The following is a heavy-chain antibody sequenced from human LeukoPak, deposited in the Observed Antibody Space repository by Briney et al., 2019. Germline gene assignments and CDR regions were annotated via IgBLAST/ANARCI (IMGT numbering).Heavy chain of an antibody. Sequence: ASVKVSCKAPGYTFISYGISWVRQAPGQGLEWMGWISAYNGNTKYAQKLQGRVTMTTDTSTNTAYMELRSLRSDNTAVYYCARDLFLRAATAILFGYWGQGTLVTVSS. D-gene: IGHD2-2*02. J-gene: IGHJ4*02. CDR1: GYTFISYG. V-gene: IGHV1-18*01. CDR2: ISAYNGNT. CDR3: ARDLFLRAATAILFGY.